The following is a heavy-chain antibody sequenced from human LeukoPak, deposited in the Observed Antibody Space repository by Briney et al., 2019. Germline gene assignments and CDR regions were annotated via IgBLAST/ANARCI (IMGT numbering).Heavy chain of an antibody. J-gene: IGHJ4*02. D-gene: IGHD6-19*01. CDR1: GGSISSGDYY. CDR2: IYYSGST. Sequence: SETLSLTCTVSGGSISSGDYYWGWIRQPPGKGLEWIGSIYYSGSTYYNPSLKSRVTISVDTSKNQFSLKLSSVTAADTAVYYCARQHSSGWPNCDYWGQGTLVTVSS. V-gene: IGHV4-39*01. CDR3: ARQHSSGWPNCDY.